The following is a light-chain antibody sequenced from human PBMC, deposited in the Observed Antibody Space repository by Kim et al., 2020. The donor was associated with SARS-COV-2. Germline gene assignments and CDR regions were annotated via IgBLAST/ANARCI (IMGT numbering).Light chain of an antibody. V-gene: IGLV1-40*01. CDR2: GNS. CDR3: QSYDSSLSGWV. CDR1: SSTIGAGYD. Sequence: RVTISCTGSSSTIGAGYDVQWYQQLPGTAPKLLIYGNSNRPSGVPDRFSGSKSGTSASLAITGLQAEDEADYYCQSYDSSLSGWVFGGGTKLTVL. J-gene: IGLJ3*02.